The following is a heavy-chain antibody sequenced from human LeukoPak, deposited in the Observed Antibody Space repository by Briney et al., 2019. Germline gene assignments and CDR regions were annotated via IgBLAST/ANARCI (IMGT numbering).Heavy chain of an antibody. V-gene: IGHV3-23*01. Sequence: GGSLRLSCAASGFTVSSNYMSWVRQAPGKGLEWVSVISGSGVNTYYADSVTGRFTISRDNSKNTLYLQMNSLRAEDTAVYYCAKSFGPVIAAAGTGADWGQGILVTVSS. CDR3: AKSFGPVIAAAGTGAD. CDR1: GFTVSSNY. J-gene: IGHJ4*02. D-gene: IGHD6-13*01. CDR2: ISGSGVNT.